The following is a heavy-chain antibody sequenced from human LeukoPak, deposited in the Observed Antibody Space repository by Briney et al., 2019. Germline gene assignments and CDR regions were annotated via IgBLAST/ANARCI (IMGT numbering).Heavy chain of an antibody. CDR3: ARVLSGTDGWFDP. D-gene: IGHD1-20*01. V-gene: IGHV6-1*01. CDR1: GDSVSSNSAT. J-gene: IGHJ5*02. CDR2: TYYRSKWYN. Sequence: SQTLSLTCALSGDSVSSNSATWNWIRQSPSRGLEWLGRTYYRSKWYNDYAVSVKSRITFSPDTSKNQFSLQLNSVTPEDTAVYYCARVLSGTDGWFDPWGQGTLVTVSS.